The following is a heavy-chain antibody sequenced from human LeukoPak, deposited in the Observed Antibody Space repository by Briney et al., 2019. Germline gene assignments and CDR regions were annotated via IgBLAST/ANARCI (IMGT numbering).Heavy chain of an antibody. J-gene: IGHJ4*02. CDR3: ARPSYGYCSGGSCYGFDY. CDR2: IIPILGIA. D-gene: IGHD2-15*01. V-gene: IGHV1-69*04. Sequence: SVKVSCKASGGTFSSYAISWVRQAPGQGLEWMGRIIPILGIANYAQKFQGRVTITADKSTSTAYMELSSLRSEDTAVYYCARPSYGYCSGGSCYGFDYWGQGTLVTVSS. CDR1: GGTFSSYA.